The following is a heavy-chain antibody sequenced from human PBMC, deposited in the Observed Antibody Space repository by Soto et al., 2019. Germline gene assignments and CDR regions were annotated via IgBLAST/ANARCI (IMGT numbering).Heavy chain of an antibody. CDR3: ARDTHYDFWSGWHTYYYYYMDV. CDR2: ISAYNGNT. D-gene: IGHD3-3*01. CDR1: GYTFTSYG. V-gene: IGHV1-18*01. Sequence: ASVKVSCKASGYTFTSYGISWVRQAPGQGLEWMGWISAYNGNTNYAQKLKARVTMPTDKSTSSAYMELRSLRSDDTAVYYCARDTHYDFWSGWHTYYYYYMDVWGKGTTVIVSS. J-gene: IGHJ6*03.